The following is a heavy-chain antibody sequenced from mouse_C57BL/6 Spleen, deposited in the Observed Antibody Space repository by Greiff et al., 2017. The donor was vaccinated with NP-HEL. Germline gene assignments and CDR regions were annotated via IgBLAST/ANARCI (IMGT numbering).Heavy chain of an antibody. V-gene: IGHV1-52*01. CDR3: ARRDDGYYGGYFDV. CDR1: GYTFTSYW. D-gene: IGHD2-3*01. J-gene: IGHJ1*03. Sequence: VQLQQSGAELVRPGSSVKLSCKASGYTFTSYWMHWVKQRPIQGLEWIGNIDPSDSETHYNQKFKDKATLTVDKSSSTAYIQLSSLTSEDSAVYYCARRDDGYYGGYFDVWGTGTTVTVSS. CDR2: IDPSDSET.